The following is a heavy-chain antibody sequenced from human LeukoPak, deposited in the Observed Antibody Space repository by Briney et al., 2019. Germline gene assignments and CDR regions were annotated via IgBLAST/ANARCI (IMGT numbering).Heavy chain of an antibody. J-gene: IGHJ4*02. D-gene: IGHD6-19*01. Sequence: SETLSRTCTVSGGSISSSSYYWGWIRQPPGKGLEWIANVHYSGSTYYNPSLKSRVTISVDTSKNQFSLKLSSVTAADTAVYYCARSGGSSGWQYFDYWGQGTLVTVSS. CDR2: VHYSGST. V-gene: IGHV4-39*01. CDR3: ARSGGSSGWQYFDY. CDR1: GGSISSSSYY.